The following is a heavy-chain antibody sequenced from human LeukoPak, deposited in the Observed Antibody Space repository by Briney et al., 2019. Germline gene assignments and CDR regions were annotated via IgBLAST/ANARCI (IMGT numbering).Heavy chain of an antibody. CDR2: ISWNSGSI. CDR3: AALDSGNYYGDY. Sequence: GGSLRLSCAASGFTFDDYAMHWVRQAPGQGLEWVSGISWNSGSIGYADSVKGRFTISGDNAKNSLYLQMNSLRPEDTALYYCAALDSGNYYGDYWGQGTLVTVSS. J-gene: IGHJ4*02. V-gene: IGHV3-9*01. CDR1: GFTFDDYA. D-gene: IGHD1-26*01.